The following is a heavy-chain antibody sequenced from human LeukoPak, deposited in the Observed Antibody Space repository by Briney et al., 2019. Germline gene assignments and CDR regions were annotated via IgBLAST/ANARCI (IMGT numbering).Heavy chain of an antibody. CDR3: ARFDYYDSSGYYNFDY. J-gene: IGHJ4*02. D-gene: IGHD3-22*01. V-gene: IGHV3-21*01. CDR1: GFTFSSYS. Sequence: GGSLRLSCAASGFTFSSYSMNWVRQAPGKGLEWVSSISSSSSYIYYADSVKGRSTISRDNAKNSLYLQMNSLRAEDTAVYYCARFDYYDSSGYYNFDYWGQGTLVTVSS. CDR2: ISSSSSYI.